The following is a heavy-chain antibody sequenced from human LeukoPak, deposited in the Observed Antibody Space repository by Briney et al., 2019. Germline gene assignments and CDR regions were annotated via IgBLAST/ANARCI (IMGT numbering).Heavy chain of an antibody. Sequence: SETLSLTCTVSGGFISGYYWNWIRQSPGKGLEWIGYIFYTGNTDYNPSLRSRVTMSVDRSNNRFSLQLASVTTADSAFYRLTSPRGFDPWGPGILVTVSS. J-gene: IGHJ5*02. D-gene: IGHD2-21*02. V-gene: IGHV4-59*03. CDR1: GGFISGYY. CDR2: IFYTGNT. CDR3: TSPRGFDP.